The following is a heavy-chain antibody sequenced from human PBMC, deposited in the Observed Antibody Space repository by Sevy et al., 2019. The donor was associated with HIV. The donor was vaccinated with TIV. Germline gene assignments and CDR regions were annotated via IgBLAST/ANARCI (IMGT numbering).Heavy chain of an antibody. CDR1: GFTFSRYW. J-gene: IGHJ6*02. Sequence: GGSLRLSCAASGFTFSRYWMTWVRQAPGKGLEWVANIKRDGSEKYYVASVKGRFTISRDNAKTSLYLQMNSLRGEDTAVYYCARDCSSATCLWGMDVWGQGTMVTVSS. CDR3: ARDCSSATCLWGMDV. V-gene: IGHV3-7*03. CDR2: IKRDGSEK. D-gene: IGHD2-2*01.